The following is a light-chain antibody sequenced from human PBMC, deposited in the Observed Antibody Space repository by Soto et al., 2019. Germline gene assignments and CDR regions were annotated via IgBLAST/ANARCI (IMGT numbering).Light chain of an antibody. CDR3: QQRSNWPPLT. CDR2: DAS. V-gene: IGKV3-11*01. CDR1: QSVSSY. Sequence: EIVLTQSPATLSLSPGERATLSCRASQSVSSYLAWYQQKPGQAPRLLIYDASNRATGILARFSGSGSGTDFTLTISSLEPEDSAVYYCQQRSNWPPLTFGGGTKVEIK. J-gene: IGKJ4*01.